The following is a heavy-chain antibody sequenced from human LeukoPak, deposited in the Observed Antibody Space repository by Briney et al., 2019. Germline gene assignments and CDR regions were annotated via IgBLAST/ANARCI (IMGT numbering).Heavy chain of an antibody. D-gene: IGHD6-19*01. CDR1: GFTVSSNY. V-gene: IGHV3-23*01. J-gene: IGHJ4*02. CDR3: AKEAAVAGHYYFDY. Sequence: GGSLRLSCAASGFTVSSNYMSWVRQAPGKGLEWVSAISGSGGSTYYADSVKGRFTISRDNSKNTLYLQMNSLRAEDTAVYYCAKEAAVAGHYYFDYWGQGTLVTVSS. CDR2: ISGSGGST.